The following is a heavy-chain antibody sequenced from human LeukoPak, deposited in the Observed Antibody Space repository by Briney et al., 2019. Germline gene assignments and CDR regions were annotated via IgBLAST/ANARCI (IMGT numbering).Heavy chain of an antibody. CDR1: GFTFSTYW. Sequence: GESLRLSCAASGFTFSTYWMHWVRQDPGKGLVWVSRISSDASITSYANPVKGRFTISRDNAKNTLYLQMNSLRAEDTALYYCATSARTYIGSSLDYWGQGTLVTVSS. CDR3: ATSARTYIGSSLDY. J-gene: IGHJ4*02. D-gene: IGHD2-15*01. V-gene: IGHV3-74*01. CDR2: ISSDASIT.